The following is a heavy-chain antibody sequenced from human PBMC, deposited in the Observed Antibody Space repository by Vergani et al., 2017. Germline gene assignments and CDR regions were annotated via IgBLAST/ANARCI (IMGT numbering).Heavy chain of an antibody. Sequence: QITLKESGPTLVKPTQTLTLTCTFSGFSLSTSGVGVVWIRQPPGKALEWLALIYWDDDKRYSTSLKSRLTISKDTSKSQVVLTMTNMDPVDTATYYCARSFLLGYCSGGSCPIDYWGQGTLVTVSS. CDR1: GFSLSTSGVG. V-gene: IGHV2-5*02. J-gene: IGHJ4*02. CDR2: IYWDDDK. CDR3: ARSFLLGYCSGGSCPIDY. D-gene: IGHD2-15*01.